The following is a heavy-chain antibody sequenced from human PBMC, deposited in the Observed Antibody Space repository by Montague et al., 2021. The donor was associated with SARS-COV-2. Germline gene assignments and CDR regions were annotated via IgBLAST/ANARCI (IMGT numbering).Heavy chain of an antibody. CDR1: GDSVSSSDHY. J-gene: IGHJ4*02. V-gene: IGHV4-39*01. D-gene: IGHD4-17*01. CDR3: ARRRLREDYFDF. Sequence: SETLSLTCTVSGDSVSSSDHYWGWIRQPPGKGLEWLGIVYYSGYTYYNPPVKGRVTISIDASKNQFSLKLNPLTATDTAIYHCARRRLREDYFDFWGQGTPLTVSS. CDR2: VYYSGYT.